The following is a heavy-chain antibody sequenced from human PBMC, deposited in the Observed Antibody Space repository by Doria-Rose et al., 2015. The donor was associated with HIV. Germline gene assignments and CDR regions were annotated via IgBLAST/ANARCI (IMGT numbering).Heavy chain of an antibody. J-gene: IGHJ4*02. CDR1: GVSLSSPGMG. CDR3: ARIKSSRWYHKYYFDF. V-gene: IGHV2-26*01. CDR2: IFTDDDR. Sequence: QVTLKESGPVLVKPTETLTLTCTVSGVSLSSPGMGVSWIRQPPGKALEWFANIFTDDDRSYKSSLKSRLTISRGPSKSQVVLTMTDMDPVDTATYYCARIKSSRWYHKYYFDFWGQGTLVIVSA. D-gene: IGHD6-13*01.